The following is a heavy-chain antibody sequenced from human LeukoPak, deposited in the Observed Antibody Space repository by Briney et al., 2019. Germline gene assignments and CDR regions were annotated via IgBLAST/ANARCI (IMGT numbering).Heavy chain of an antibody. D-gene: IGHD6-19*01. CDR2: IGAGGTFT. CDR1: GFTFSSYA. Sequence: PGGSLRLSCTASGFTFSSYAMNWVRQAPGKGLEWVSGIGAGGTFTYYADSVKGRFTISRDNSKNTLYLQMSSLRAEDTAVYYCVRQLAVPGPGYFDLWGRGTLVTVSS. J-gene: IGHJ2*01. V-gene: IGHV3-23*01. CDR3: VRQLAVPGPGYFDL.